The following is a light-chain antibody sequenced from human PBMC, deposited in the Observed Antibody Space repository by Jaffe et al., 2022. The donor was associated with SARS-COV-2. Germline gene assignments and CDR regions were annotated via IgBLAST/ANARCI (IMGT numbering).Light chain of an antibody. J-gene: IGKJ1*01. Sequence: DIQMTQSPSSLSASVGDRVTITCRASQSISSYLNWYQQKPGKAPKLLIYAASSLRSGVPSRFSGSGSGTDFTLTISSLQPEDFATYYCQQSYSTLVTFGQGTKVEIK. CDR3: QQSYSTLVT. CDR1: QSISSY. CDR2: AAS. V-gene: IGKV1-39*01.